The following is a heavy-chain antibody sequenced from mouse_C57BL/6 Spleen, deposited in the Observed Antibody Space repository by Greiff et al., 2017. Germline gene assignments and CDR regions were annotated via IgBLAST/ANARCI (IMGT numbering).Heavy chain of an antibody. CDR2: IDPSDSYT. CDR1: GYTFTSYW. V-gene: IGHV1-59*01. D-gene: IGHD1-1*01. CDR3: ARPTTVVATGDYYFDY. J-gene: IGHJ2*01. Sequence: QVHVKQPGAELVRPGTSVKLSCKASGYTFTSYWMHWVKQRPGQGLEWIGVIDPSDSYTNYNQKFKGKATLTVDTSSSTAYMQLSSLTSEDSAVYYCARPTTVVATGDYYFDYWGQGTTLTVSS.